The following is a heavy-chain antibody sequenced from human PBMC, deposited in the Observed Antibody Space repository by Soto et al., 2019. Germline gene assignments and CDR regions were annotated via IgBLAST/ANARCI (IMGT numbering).Heavy chain of an antibody. CDR3: AKDREYYDSSGYYNY. Sequence: SGGSLRLSCAASGFTFSSYAMSWVRQAPGKGLEWVSAISGSGGSTYYADSVRGRFTISRDNSKNTLYLQMNSLRAEDTAVYYCAKDREYYDSSGYYNYWGQGTLVTVSS. CDR1: GFTFSSYA. CDR2: ISGSGGST. J-gene: IGHJ4*02. V-gene: IGHV3-23*01. D-gene: IGHD3-22*01.